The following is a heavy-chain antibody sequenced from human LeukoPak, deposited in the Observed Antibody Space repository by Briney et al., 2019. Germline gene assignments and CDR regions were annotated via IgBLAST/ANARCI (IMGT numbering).Heavy chain of an antibody. Sequence: SETLSLTCAVYGGSFSGYYWSWIRQPPGKGLGWIGEINHSGSTNYNPSLKSRVTISVDTSKNQFSLKLSSVTAADTAVYYCARVGRKITIFGVVANSYYFDYWGQGTLVTVSS. CDR2: INHSGST. V-gene: IGHV4-34*01. J-gene: IGHJ4*02. CDR1: GGSFSGYY. CDR3: ARVGRKITIFGVVANSYYFDY. D-gene: IGHD3-3*01.